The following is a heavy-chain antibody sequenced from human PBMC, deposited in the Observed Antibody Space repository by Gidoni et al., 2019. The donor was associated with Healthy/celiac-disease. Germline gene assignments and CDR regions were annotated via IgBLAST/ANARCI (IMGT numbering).Heavy chain of an antibody. CDR3: ARDNSGYATGFDP. J-gene: IGHJ5*02. CDR2: IYYSGST. V-gene: IGHV4-59*01. D-gene: IGHD5-12*01. Sequence: QVQLQESGPGLVKPSETLSLTCPVSGGSISSYYWSWIRQPPGKGLEWIGYIYYSGSTTYNPSLKSRVTISVDTSKNQFSLKLSSVTAADTAVYYCARDNSGYATGFDPWGQGTLVTVSS. CDR1: GGSISSYY.